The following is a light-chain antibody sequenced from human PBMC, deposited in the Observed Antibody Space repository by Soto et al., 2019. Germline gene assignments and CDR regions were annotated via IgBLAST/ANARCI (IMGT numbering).Light chain of an antibody. Sequence: EIVLTQSPGTLSLSPGERATLSCRASQSVSSYLAWYQQKPGQAPRLLIYGVSNRATGIPDRFSASGSGTDFTLTISRLEPEDFAVYYCQQYGSSSRTFGQGTKVEIK. V-gene: IGKV3-20*01. CDR1: QSVSSY. J-gene: IGKJ1*01. CDR2: GVS. CDR3: QQYGSSSRT.